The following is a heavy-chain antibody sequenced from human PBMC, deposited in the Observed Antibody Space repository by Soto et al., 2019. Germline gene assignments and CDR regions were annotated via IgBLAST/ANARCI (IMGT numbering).Heavy chain of an antibody. J-gene: IGHJ4*02. D-gene: IGHD2-21*02. CDR3: ARGLYCGGGCYSHFDY. V-gene: IGHV1-69*01. CDR2: IIPIFGTT. Sequence: VQLVQSGAEVKKPGSSVKVSCKASGGTFSNYPFIWVRQAPGQGLDWMGGIIPIFGTTDYGQRFQGRVTSTADESTNTACMDLSSLRSDDTAVYYCARGLYCGGGCYSHFDYWGQGTLVTVSS. CDR1: GGTFSNYP.